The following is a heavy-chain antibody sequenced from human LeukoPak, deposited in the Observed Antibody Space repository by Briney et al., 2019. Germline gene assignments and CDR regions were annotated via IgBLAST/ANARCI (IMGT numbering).Heavy chain of an antibody. CDR2: IYYSGST. CDR3: ARHFSPKHIVVVTAIGWYFDL. V-gene: IGHV4-30-4*08. J-gene: IGHJ2*01. CDR1: GGSISSGDYY. D-gene: IGHD2-21*02. Sequence: SETLSLTCTVSGGSISSGDYYWSWIRQPPGKGLEWIGYIYYSGSTYYNPSLKSRVTISVDTSKNQFSLKLSSVTAADTAVYYCARHFSPKHIVVVTAIGWYFDLWGRGTLVTVSS.